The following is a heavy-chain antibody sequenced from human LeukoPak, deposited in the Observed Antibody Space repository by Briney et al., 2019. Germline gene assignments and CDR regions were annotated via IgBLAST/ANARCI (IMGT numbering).Heavy chain of an antibody. D-gene: IGHD3-10*01. CDR3: ARGMNHGDY. Sequence: QAPGQXXXWVGWSSAYNDNTNYAQKLQGRVTMTTDTSTSTAYMELRSLRSDDTAVYYCARGMNHGDYWGQGTLVTVSS. J-gene: IGHJ4*02. V-gene: IGHV1-18*01. CDR2: SSAYNDNT.